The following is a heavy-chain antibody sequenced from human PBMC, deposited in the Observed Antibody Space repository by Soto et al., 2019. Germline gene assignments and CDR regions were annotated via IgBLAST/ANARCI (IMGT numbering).Heavy chain of an antibody. J-gene: IGHJ4*02. V-gene: IGHV3-11*01. D-gene: IGHD5-12*01. CDR2: MSSSGTTI. CDR1: GFTFSDYY. CDR3: ARDQHSASDGPFGF. Sequence: GGSLRLSCAASGFTFSDYYMSWIRQAPGKGLEWVSHMSSSGTTIYYADSVKGRFTISRDNAKNSLYLQMNSLRAEDMAVYFCARDQHSASDGPFGFWGQGTPVTVSS.